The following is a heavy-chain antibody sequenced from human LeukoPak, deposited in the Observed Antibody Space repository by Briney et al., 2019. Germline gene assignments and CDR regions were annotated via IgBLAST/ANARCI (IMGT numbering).Heavy chain of an antibody. J-gene: IGHJ4*02. CDR1: GYTFTSYD. D-gene: IGHD6-13*01. V-gene: IGHV1-8*01. Sequence: ASVKVSCKASGYTFTSYDINWVRQATGQGLEWMGWMSPISGNTGYAQKFQGRVTMTRDTSISTAYMELSRLRSDDTAVYYCARDSAAGIFGLYYWGQGTLVTVSS. CDR3: ARDSAAGIFGLYY. CDR2: MSPISGNT.